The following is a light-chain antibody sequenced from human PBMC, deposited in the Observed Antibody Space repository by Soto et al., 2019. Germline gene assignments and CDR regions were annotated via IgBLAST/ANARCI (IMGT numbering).Light chain of an antibody. Sequence: NFMLTQPHSVSESPGKTVTISCTRSSGSIATNYVQWYQQRPGSAPTTVIYEDNNRPSGVPDRFSGSIDSSSNSASLTMSGLKTEDEADGYCQSSDGVNPVFGGGTKVTVL. CDR3: QSSDGVNPV. J-gene: IGLJ3*02. CDR1: SGSIATNY. V-gene: IGLV6-57*04. CDR2: EDN.